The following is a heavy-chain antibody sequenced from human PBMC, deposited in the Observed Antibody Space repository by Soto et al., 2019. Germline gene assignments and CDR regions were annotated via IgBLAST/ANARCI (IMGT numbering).Heavy chain of an antibody. CDR3: ARESAVTGTGLDY. Sequence: EVQLVESGGGLVQPGESLRLSCAASGFTFSSHWMHWVRQAPGRGLVWVSRIKTDGTTTSCADSVKGRFTIARDNAKNTRYLQMNSLSPEDTAVYYFARESAVTGTGLDYWGQGTLDTVCS. D-gene: IGHD6-19*01. CDR2: IKTDGTTT. J-gene: IGHJ4*02. CDR1: GFTFSSHW. V-gene: IGHV3-74*01.